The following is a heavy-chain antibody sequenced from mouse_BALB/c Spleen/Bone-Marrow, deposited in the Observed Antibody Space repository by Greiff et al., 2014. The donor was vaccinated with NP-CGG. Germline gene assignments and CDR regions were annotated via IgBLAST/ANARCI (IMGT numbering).Heavy chain of an antibody. CDR1: GFTFSDYY. D-gene: IGHD2-1*01. CDR3: ARDGNFAMDY. CDR2: INDGGSYT. V-gene: IGHV5-4*02. J-gene: IGHJ4*01. Sequence: EVQLVESGGGLVKPGGSLKLSCAVSGFTFSDYYMYWVRQNPEKRLEWVATINDGGSYTYYPDSVKGRFTISRDNAKNNLYLQVSSLKSEDTAMYYCARDGNFAMDYWGQGTSVTVSS.